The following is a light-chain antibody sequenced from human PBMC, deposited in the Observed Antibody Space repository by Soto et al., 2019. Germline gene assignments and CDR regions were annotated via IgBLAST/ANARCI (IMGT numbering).Light chain of an antibody. J-gene: IGKJ2*01. CDR1: QSVSSGY. V-gene: IGKV3-20*01. CDR3: QQYVSSPLYT. Sequence: EIVVTQSPGTLSLSPGERATLSCRASQSVSSGYLAWYQQKPGQDPRLLIYAASSRAAGITDKFSGSGSGTDFHLTISRLEHEYFAVYYCQQYVSSPLYTFGQGTKLEI. CDR2: AAS.